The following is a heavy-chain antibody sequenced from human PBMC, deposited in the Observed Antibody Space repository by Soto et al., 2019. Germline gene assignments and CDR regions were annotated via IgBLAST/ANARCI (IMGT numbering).Heavy chain of an antibody. CDR1: GYTFTSYG. CDR2: INPNSGGT. Sequence: APVKVSCKASGYTFTSYGISWVRQAPGQGLEWMGWINPNSGGTNYAQKFQGWVTMTRDTSISTAYMELSRLRSDDTAVYYCARGFGVVAATPPIPSYYFDYWGQGTLVTVSS. D-gene: IGHD2-15*01. J-gene: IGHJ4*02. V-gene: IGHV1-2*04. CDR3: ARGFGVVAATPPIPSYYFDY.